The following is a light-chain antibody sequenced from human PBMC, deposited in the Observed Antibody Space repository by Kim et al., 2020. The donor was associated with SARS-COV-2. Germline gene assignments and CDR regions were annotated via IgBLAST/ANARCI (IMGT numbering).Light chain of an antibody. Sequence: APLAVRATITCLLSHGISNYFALFQQKPGTAPNSLVYAASRLQSGFPSKFSGSGSGTDFTLTFISLQPEDFATYYCQQYKSYPPTFGQGTKVDIK. J-gene: IGKJ1*01. V-gene: IGKV1-16*02. CDR2: AAS. CDR3: QQYKSYPPT. CDR1: HGISNY.